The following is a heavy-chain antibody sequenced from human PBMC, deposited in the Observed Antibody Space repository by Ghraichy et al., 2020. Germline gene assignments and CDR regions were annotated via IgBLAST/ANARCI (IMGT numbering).Heavy chain of an antibody. J-gene: IGHJ5*02. D-gene: IGHD1-1*01. CDR1: GYTFTNYF. CDR2: INPKNGGT. V-gene: IGHV1-46*01. CDR3: AREVPHNCWFDP. Sequence: ASVKVSCKASGYTFTNYFMHWVRQAPGQGLEWMGMINPKNGGTNYPQKFQGRVTMTRDTSTSTVYMDLSSLTSDDTAVYFCAREVPHNCWFDPWGQGTLVSVTS.